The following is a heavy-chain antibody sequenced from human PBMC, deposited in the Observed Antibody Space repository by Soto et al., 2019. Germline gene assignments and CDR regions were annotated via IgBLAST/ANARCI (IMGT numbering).Heavy chain of an antibody. CDR3: ARGPFCGNDCYFDV. D-gene: IGHD2-21*02. Sequence: ETLSLTCTVAGGSISGFYWSWVRQPAGKGLEWIGRIYSSGATKYNPSLRNRVTMSVDTSTDQYSLNLASMTAADTAVYFCARGPFCGNDCYFDVWGQGTQVTVSS. CDR2: IYSSGAT. CDR1: GGSISGFY. V-gene: IGHV4-4*07. J-gene: IGHJ4*02.